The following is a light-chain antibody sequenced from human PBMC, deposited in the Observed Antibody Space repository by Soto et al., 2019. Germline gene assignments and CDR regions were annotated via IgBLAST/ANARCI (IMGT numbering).Light chain of an antibody. CDR3: LHDYNYPLT. Sequence: AIQMTQSPSSLSASVGDRVTITRRASQGIRNDLGWYQQKPGKAPKLLIYAASSLQSGVPLRFSGSGSGTDFTLTISSLQPEDFATYYCLHDYNYPLTFGGGTKVEIK. CDR1: QGIRND. J-gene: IGKJ4*01. V-gene: IGKV1-6*01. CDR2: AAS.